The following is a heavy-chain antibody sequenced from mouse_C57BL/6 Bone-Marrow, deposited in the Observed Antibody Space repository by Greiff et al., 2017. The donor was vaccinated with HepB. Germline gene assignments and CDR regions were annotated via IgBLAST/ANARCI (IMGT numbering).Heavy chain of an antibody. J-gene: IGHJ1*03. D-gene: IGHD2-2*01. CDR2: FYPGSGSI. Sequence: QVQLQQSGAELVKPGASVKLSCKASGYTFTEYTIHWVKQRSGQGLEWIGWFYPGSGSIKYNEKFKDKATLTADKSSSTVYMELSRLTSEDSAVYFCARHEEKVLRLRRGYFDVWGTGTTVTVSS. CDR1: GYTFTEYT. V-gene: IGHV1-62-2*01. CDR3: ARHEEKVLRLRRGYFDV.